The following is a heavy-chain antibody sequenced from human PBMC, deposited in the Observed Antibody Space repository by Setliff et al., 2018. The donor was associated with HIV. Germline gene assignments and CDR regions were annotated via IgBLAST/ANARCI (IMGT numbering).Heavy chain of an antibody. D-gene: IGHD2-21*01. J-gene: IGHJ4*02. Sequence: SETLSLTCDVSGDSFTTTSHSWAWLRQPAGRGLEWVGHVYSRGNTDYNPSLASRVSISMSTSEIQFSLTLNSVTAADTAKYYCARGRLMGSSVLFFDFWGQGILVTFS. V-gene: IGHV4-61*09. CDR3: ARGRLMGSSVLFFDF. CDR2: VYSRGNT. CDR1: GDSFTTTSHS.